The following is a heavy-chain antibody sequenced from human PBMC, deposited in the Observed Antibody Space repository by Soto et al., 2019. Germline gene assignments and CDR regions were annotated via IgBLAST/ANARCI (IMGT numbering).Heavy chain of an antibody. Sequence: QVHLVQSGAEVKKPGASVKVSCKASGYTFTNYGISWVRQAPGQGLDWMGWIGAYNGDANSAQNLQGRVTMTTDTSTSTAYMDGRSLRTDDTAVYFCARDQSQDRQVAPDHWGQGTLVTVSS. CDR2: IGAYNGDA. CDR3: ARDQSQDRQVAPDH. V-gene: IGHV1-18*01. CDR1: GYTFTNYG. J-gene: IGHJ4*02.